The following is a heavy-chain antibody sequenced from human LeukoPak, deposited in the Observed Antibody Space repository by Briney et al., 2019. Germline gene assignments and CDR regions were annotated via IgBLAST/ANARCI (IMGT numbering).Heavy chain of an antibody. D-gene: IGHD4/OR15-4a*01. CDR2: INHSGST. V-gene: IGHV4-34*01. CDR1: GGSFSGYY. J-gene: IGHJ4*02. CDR3: ARGLVWWHTSKFDC. Sequence: PSETLSLTCAVYGGSFSGYYWSWIRQPPGKGLEWIGEINHSGSTNYNPSLKSRVTISVDTSKNQFSLKLSSVTAADTAVYYCARGLVWWHTSKFDCWGQGTLVTVSS.